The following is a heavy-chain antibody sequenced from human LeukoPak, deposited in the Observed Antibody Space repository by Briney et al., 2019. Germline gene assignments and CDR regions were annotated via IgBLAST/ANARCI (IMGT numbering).Heavy chain of an antibody. J-gene: IGHJ2*01. CDR3: ARGLVVVAATPYWYFDL. CDR2: IIPIFGTA. D-gene: IGHD2-15*01. V-gene: IGHV1-69*05. Sequence: ASVKVSCKASGGTFSSYAISGVRQAPGQGLEWMGRIIPIFGTANYAQKFQGRVTITTDESTSTAYMELSSLRSEDTAVYYCARGLVVVAATPYWYFDLWGRGTLVTVSS. CDR1: GGTFSSYA.